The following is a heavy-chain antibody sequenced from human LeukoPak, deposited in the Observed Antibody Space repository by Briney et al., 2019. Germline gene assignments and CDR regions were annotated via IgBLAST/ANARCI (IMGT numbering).Heavy chain of an antibody. CDR3: ARGFPPGSGSRGSHAFDV. J-gene: IGHJ3*01. V-gene: IGHV4-34*01. D-gene: IGHD6-19*01. CDR1: KMSFSAYY. CDR2: TNYGGST. Sequence: KPSETMSLTWAVDKMSFSAYYWNRISQFPGKWLEWIGETNYGGSTKYTPSLEGRGTILIDTSKNQFSLKLTSVTAADTAVYYCARGFPPGSGSRGSHAFDVWGQGTMVTVSS.